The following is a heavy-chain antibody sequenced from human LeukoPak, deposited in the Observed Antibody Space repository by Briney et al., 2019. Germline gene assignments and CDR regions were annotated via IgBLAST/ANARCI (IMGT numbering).Heavy chain of an antibody. Sequence: GGSLRLSSAASGFTFSSYAMSWVRQAPGKGLEWVSAISGSGGSTYYADSVKGRFTISRDNSKNTLYLQMNSLRAEDTAVYYCAKDTDYGDYAHLGYWGQGTLVTVSS. CDR1: GFTFSSYA. D-gene: IGHD4-17*01. V-gene: IGHV3-23*01. J-gene: IGHJ4*02. CDR2: ISGSGGST. CDR3: AKDTDYGDYAHLGY.